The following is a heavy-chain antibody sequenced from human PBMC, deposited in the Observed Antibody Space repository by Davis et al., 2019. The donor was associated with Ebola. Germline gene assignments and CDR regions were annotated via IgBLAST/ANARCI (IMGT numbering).Heavy chain of an antibody. CDR3: AKIEGIAVAGGVGY. D-gene: IGHD6-19*01. Sequence: GESLKISCAASGFTFSSYGMHWVRQAPGKGLEWVAVISYDGSNKYYADSVKGRFTISRDNSKNTLYLQMNSLRAEDTAVYYCAKIEGIAVAGGVGYWGQGTLVTVSS. CDR2: ISYDGSNK. J-gene: IGHJ4*02. V-gene: IGHV3-30*18. CDR1: GFTFSSYG.